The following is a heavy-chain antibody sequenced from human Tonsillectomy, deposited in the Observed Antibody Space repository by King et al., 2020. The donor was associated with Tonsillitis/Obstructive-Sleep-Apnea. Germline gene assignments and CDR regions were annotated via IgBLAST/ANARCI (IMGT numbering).Heavy chain of an antibody. D-gene: IGHD4-17*01. J-gene: IGHJ5*02. CDR1: GFTFSSYD. V-gene: IGHV3-13*01. CDR2: IGSAGDT. CDR3: ARDAYGDFDL. Sequence: VQLVESGGGLVQPGGSLRLSCAASGFTFSSYDIHWVRQATGNGLEWVSAIGSAGDTYYPGSVKGRFTISRENAKNSLYLQMNSLRAGDTAVYYCARDAYGDFDLWGQGTLVTVSS.